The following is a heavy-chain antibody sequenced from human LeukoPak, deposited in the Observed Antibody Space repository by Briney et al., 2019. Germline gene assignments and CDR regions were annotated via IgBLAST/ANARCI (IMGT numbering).Heavy chain of an antibody. Sequence: SETLSLTCGVSGESFSGYYWSWLRQPPGKGLEWIGGINQSGDTNYNPSFESRVTMSVDASKKQFSLKVKSVTAAGGAVYYCARSLSPYYDVTSAYWVWGYWGQGTLVIISS. CDR2: INQSGDT. CDR1: GESFSGYY. D-gene: IGHD3-3*01. CDR3: ARSLSPYYDVTSAYWVWGY. J-gene: IGHJ4*02. V-gene: IGHV4-34*01.